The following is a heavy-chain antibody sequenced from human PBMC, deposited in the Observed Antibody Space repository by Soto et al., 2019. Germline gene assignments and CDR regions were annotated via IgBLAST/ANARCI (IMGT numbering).Heavy chain of an antibody. V-gene: IGHV1-69*13. J-gene: IGHJ6*02. CDR2: IIPIFGTA. CDR1: GYTFTSYA. CDR3: ARGTVVTPDYYYYGMDV. D-gene: IGHD2-21*02. Sequence: SVKVSCKASGYTFTSYAISWVRQAPGQGLEWMGGIIPIFGTANYAQKFQGRVTITADESTSTAYMELSSLRSEDTAVYYCARGTVVTPDYYYYGMDVWGQGTTVTVS.